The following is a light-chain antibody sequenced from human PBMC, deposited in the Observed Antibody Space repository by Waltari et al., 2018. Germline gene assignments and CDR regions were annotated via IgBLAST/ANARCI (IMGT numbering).Light chain of an antibody. CDR3: QQYITTLT. Sequence: DFVMTQSPDSLAVSLGERATINCKSSQTILYSPTNRNSLAWYQQRPRQPPKLLIYWASVRASGVPDRFSGSGSGTDFTLTISSLQPEDVAVYYCQQYITTLTFGGGTKVEIK. V-gene: IGKV4-1*01. CDR2: WAS. CDR1: QTILYSPTNRNS. J-gene: IGKJ4*01.